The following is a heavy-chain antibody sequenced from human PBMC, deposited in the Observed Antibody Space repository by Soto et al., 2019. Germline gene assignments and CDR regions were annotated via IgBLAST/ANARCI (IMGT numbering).Heavy chain of an antibody. CDR1: AFTFSSYY. CDR3: AREGERGSGDSVDALDI. J-gene: IGHJ3*02. D-gene: IGHD1-1*01. CDR2: IDIAGNT. Sequence: GGSLRLSCAASAFTFSSYYIHWVRQATCKGLEWVSAIDIAGNTYYSGSVEGRFDISRENGKNSLYLQMSSLRAGDTAVYYCAREGERGSGDSVDALDISGHGTLLTLSS. V-gene: IGHV3-13*01.